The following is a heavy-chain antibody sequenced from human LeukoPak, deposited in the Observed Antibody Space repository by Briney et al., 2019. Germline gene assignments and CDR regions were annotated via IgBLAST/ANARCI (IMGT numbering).Heavy chain of an antibody. Sequence: GGSLRLSCAASEFSVGSNYMNWVRQAPGKGLEWVSSISSSSSYIYYADSVKGRFTISRDNAKNSLYLQMNSLRAEDTAVYYCARGAATVVTHYYYYYMDVWGKGTTVTVSS. CDR2: ISSSSSYI. D-gene: IGHD4-23*01. CDR3: ARGAATVVTHYYYYYMDV. CDR1: EFSVGSNY. V-gene: IGHV3-21*01. J-gene: IGHJ6*03.